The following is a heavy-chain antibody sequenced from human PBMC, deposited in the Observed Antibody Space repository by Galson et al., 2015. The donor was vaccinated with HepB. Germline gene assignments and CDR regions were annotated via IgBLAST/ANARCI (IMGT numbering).Heavy chain of an antibody. CDR3: AKDHASSSGYIDY. V-gene: IGHV1-18*04. J-gene: IGHJ4*02. CDR2: ISANSGNK. CDR1: GYTFTNYG. Sequence: QSGAEVKQPGASVMVSCKTSGYTFTNYGVTWVRQAPGQGLEWIGWISANSGNKNCARNLQDRVTMTTDTSTSTAYMEQRSLTSDDTAVYYCAKDHASSSGYIDYWGQGTLVTVSS. D-gene: IGHD3-22*01.